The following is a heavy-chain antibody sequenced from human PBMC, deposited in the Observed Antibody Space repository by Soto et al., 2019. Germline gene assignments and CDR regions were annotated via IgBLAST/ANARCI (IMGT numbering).Heavy chain of an antibody. Sequence: SETLSLTCAVYGGSFSGYYWIWIRQPPGKGLEWIGEINHSGSTNYNPSLKSRVTISVDTSKNQFSLKLSSVTAADTAVYYCARGKGHIVVVTATRFDYWGQGTLVTVSS. CDR3: ARGKGHIVVVTATRFDY. J-gene: IGHJ4*02. CDR1: GGSFSGYY. V-gene: IGHV4-34*01. CDR2: INHSGST. D-gene: IGHD2-21*02.